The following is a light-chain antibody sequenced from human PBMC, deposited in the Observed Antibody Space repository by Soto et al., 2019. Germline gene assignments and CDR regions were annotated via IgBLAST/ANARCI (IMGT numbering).Light chain of an antibody. CDR2: DAS. V-gene: IGKV3-11*01. J-gene: IGKJ4*01. CDR1: QSVSSY. CDR3: QQYHNWPPGLT. Sequence: EIVLTQYTATLSLSPGERATLSCRASQSVSSYLAWYQQKPGQAPRLLIYDASNRATGIPARFSGSGSGTEFTLTITSLQSEDFAVYYCQQYHNWPPGLTFGGGTKVDIK.